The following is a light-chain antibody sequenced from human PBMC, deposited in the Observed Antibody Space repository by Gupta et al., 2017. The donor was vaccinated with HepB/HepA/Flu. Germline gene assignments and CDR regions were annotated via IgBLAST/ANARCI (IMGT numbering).Light chain of an antibody. Sequence: EIVMTQSPALLSVSPGERAILSCRTSQSVTSNLAWYQQRPGQATRLLFYGASTRATGNPARFSGSGSRKDFTLTISSLQAEDVAVYYCQQYNDWPYTFGRGTKLEIK. CDR3: QQYNDWPYT. J-gene: IGKJ2*01. CDR1: QSVTSN. V-gene: IGKV3-15*01. CDR2: GAS.